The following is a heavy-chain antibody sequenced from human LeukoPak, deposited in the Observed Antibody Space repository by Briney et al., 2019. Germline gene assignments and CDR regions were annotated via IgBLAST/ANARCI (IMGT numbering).Heavy chain of an antibody. J-gene: IGHJ4*02. D-gene: IGHD5-18*01. CDR3: AKNFNSYGYY. Sequence: GGSLRLSCAASGXTFDDSAMHWVRQAPGKGLEWVSLISGDGVSTYYADSVKGRFTISRDNSKNSLYLQMNSLRTEDTALYYCAKNFNSYGYYWGQGTLVTVSS. CDR2: ISGDGVST. CDR1: GXTFDDSA. V-gene: IGHV3-43*02.